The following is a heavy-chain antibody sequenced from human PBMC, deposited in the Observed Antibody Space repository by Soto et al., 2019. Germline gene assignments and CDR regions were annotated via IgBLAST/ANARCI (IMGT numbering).Heavy chain of an antibody. Sequence: ASVKVSCKPSGYTFNTYYLHWVRQAPGQALEWMGVIHPSGGGTTYAQKFLGRVTVTRDTSTSTVFMELSSLRSDDTAVYYCARGGHIAVVTASFDYWGQGTLVIVS. V-gene: IGHV1-46*02. CDR2: IHPSGGGT. CDR1: GYTFNTYY. CDR3: ARGGHIAVVTASFDY. D-gene: IGHD2-21*02. J-gene: IGHJ4*02.